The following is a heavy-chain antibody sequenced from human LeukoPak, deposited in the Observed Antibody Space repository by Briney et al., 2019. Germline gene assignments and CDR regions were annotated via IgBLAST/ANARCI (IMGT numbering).Heavy chain of an antibody. CDR2: IYYSGST. CDR3: ARKLWFGELRTFDY. V-gene: IGHV4-59*12. J-gene: IGHJ4*02. Sequence: SETLSLTCTVSGGSISSYYWSWIRQPPGKGLEWIGYIYYSGSTNYNPSLKSRVTISVDTSKNQFSLKLSSVTAADTAVYYCARKLWFGELRTFDYWGQGTLVTVSS. D-gene: IGHD3-10*01. CDR1: GGSISSYY.